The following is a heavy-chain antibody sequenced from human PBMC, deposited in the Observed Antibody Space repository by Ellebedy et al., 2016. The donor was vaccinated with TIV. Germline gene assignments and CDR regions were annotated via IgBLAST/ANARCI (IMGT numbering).Heavy chain of an antibody. J-gene: IGHJ4*02. D-gene: IGHD1-26*01. CDR3: AKGVGATWYRGFDY. CDR1: GFTFSSYA. V-gene: IGHV3-23*01. CDR2: ISSGGGST. Sequence: GESLKISCAASGFTFSSYAMSWVRQAPGKGLEWVSAISSGGGSTYYADSVKGRFTISRDNSKNTLYLQINSLRAEDTAVYYCAKGVGATWYRGFDYWGQGTLVNVSS.